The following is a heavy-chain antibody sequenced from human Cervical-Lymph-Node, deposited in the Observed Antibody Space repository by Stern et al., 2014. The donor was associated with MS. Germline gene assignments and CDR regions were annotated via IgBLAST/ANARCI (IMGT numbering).Heavy chain of an antibody. D-gene: IGHD3/OR15-3a*01. Sequence: VQLVESGSDLKKTGASVNVSCTASGYSFTDYAMTWLRQAPGQGLEWTGWINTNTGNPTCAQGFTGRFVFSLDSSVSTAYLQINSLKPEATAVYYCARVTFPDLLSHWGQGTLVTVSS. CDR3: ARVTFPDLLSH. V-gene: IGHV7-4-1*02. J-gene: IGHJ4*02. CDR2: INTNTGNP. CDR1: GYSFTDYA.